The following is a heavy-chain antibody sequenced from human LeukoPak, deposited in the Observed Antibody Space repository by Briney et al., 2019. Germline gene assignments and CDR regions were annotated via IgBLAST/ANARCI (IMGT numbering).Heavy chain of an antibody. Sequence: GGSLRLSCAASGFTFSSYAMNWVRQAPGKGLEWVSGISGSGGSTYYADSVKGRFTISRDNSKNTLYLQMNSLRVEDTAVYYCAKQDDFWSGPYYWGQGTLVTVSS. CDR1: GFTFSSYA. CDR3: AKQDDFWSGPYY. CDR2: ISGSGGST. J-gene: IGHJ4*02. V-gene: IGHV3-23*01. D-gene: IGHD3-3*01.